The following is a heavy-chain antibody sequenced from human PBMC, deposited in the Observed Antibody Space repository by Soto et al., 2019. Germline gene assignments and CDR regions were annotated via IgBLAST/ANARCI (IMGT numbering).Heavy chain of an antibody. V-gene: IGHV3-23*01. J-gene: IGHJ6*02. CDR1: GFTFSSHA. D-gene: IGHD2-8*01. CDR3: AKEVYGAARGAMDV. Sequence: PGGSLRLSCAASGFTFSSHAMSWVRQAPGKGLEWVSAVSGSGGGTYYADSVKGRFTISRDNFKNTLYLQMNNLRAEVSAIYFCAKEVYGAARGAMDVWGQGTTVTVSS. CDR2: VSGSGGGT.